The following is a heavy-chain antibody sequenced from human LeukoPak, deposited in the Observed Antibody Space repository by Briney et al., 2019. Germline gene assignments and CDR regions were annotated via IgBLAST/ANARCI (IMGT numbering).Heavy chain of an antibody. CDR1: GFTFSSYA. J-gene: IGHJ6*04. D-gene: IGHD2-15*01. V-gene: IGHV3-30*04. Sequence: GGSLRLSCAASGFTFSSYAMHWVRQAPGKGLEWVAVISYDGSNKYYADSVKGRFTISRDNSKNTLYLQMNSLRAEDAAVYYCARDIVVVVAATFYYYYGMDVWGKGTTVTVSS. CDR2: ISYDGSNK. CDR3: ARDIVVVVAATFYYYYGMDV.